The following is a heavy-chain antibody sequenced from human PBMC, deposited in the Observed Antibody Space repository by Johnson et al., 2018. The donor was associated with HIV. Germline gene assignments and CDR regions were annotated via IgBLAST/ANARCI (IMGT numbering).Heavy chain of an antibody. CDR1: GFTFDDYA. CDR2: ISWNSGSI. CDR3: ARASDAFDI. V-gene: IGHV3-9*01. Sequence: VQLVESGGGLVKPGGSLRLSCAASGFTFDDYAMHWVRQAPGKGLEWVSGISWNSGSIAYADSVKGRFTISRDNSKNTLYLQMNSLRAEDTAVYYCARASDAFDIWGQGTMVTVSS. J-gene: IGHJ3*02.